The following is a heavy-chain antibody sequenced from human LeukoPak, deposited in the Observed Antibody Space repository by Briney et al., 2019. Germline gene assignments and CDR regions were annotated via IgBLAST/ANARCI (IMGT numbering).Heavy chain of an antibody. D-gene: IGHD6-13*01. CDR3: ARGVAAAGGDY. J-gene: IGHJ4*02. V-gene: IGHV1-46*01. CDR1: GYTLTSYY. Sequence: ASVKVSCKASGYTLTSYYMHWVRQAPGQGLEWMGIINPSGGSTSYAQKFQGRVTMTRDMSTSTVYMELSSLRSEDTAVYYCARGVAAAGGDYWGQGTLVTVSS. CDR2: INPSGGST.